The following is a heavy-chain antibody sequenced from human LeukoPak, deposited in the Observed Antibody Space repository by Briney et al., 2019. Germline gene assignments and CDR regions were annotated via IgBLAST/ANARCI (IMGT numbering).Heavy chain of an antibody. D-gene: IGHD3/OR15-3a*01. J-gene: IGHJ4*02. V-gene: IGHV4-39*01. Sequence: SETLSLTCTVAGVSISSSNSYWGWIRQPPGKGLEWIGSIYYSGSTYYNASLKSQVSISIDTSKNQFSLTLTSVTAADTAVYYCARQTGSGLFILPGGQGTLVTVSS. CDR2: IYYSGST. CDR1: GVSISSSNSY. CDR3: ARQTGSGLFILP.